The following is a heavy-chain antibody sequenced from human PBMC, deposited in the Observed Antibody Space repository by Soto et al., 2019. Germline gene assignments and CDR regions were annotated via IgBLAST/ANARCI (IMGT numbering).Heavy chain of an antibody. CDR2: ISAYNGNT. CDR1: GYTFTSYG. CDR3: AIAPYYYDSSAYNRMRSQGWFDP. V-gene: IGHV1-18*01. J-gene: IGHJ5*02. Sequence: QVLLVQSGPEVKKPGASVKVSCKASGYTFTSYGISWVRQAPGQGLEWMGWISAYNGNTNYAQKLQCIVTMTTDTSTSTAYMELRSLRSDDTAVFYCAIAPYYYDSSAYNRMRSQGWFDPWGQGTLVTVSS. D-gene: IGHD3-22*01.